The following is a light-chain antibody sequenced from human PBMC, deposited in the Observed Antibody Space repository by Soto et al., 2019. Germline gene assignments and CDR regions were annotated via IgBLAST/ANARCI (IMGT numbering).Light chain of an antibody. CDR1: QSISSY. J-gene: IGKJ1*01. Sequence: DIQMTQSPYSLSASVGDRVTITCRASQSISSYLNWYQQKPGKAPKLLIYAASSLQSGVPSRFSGSGSGTDFTLTISSLQPEDFATYYCKQSYSTPQTFGQGTKVEIK. CDR3: KQSYSTPQT. CDR2: AAS. V-gene: IGKV1-39*01.